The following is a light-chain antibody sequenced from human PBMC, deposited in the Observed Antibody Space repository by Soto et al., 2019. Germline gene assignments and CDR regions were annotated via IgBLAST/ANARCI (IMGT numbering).Light chain of an antibody. CDR2: DVS. CDR3: SSYTCSSTLVV. V-gene: IGLV2-14*01. Sequence: QSALTQPASVSGSPGQSITISCTGTSSDVGGYNYVSWYQQHPGKAPKLMIYDVSNRPSGVSTRFSGSTSGNTASLTISGLQAEDEADYYCSSYTCSSTLVVFGGGTKLTVL. J-gene: IGLJ2*01. CDR1: SSDVGGYNY.